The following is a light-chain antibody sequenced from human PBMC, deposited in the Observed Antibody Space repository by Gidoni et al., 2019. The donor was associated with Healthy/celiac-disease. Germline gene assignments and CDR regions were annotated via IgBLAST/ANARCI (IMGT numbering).Light chain of an antibody. Sequence: QSALTQPASVSGSPGQSITISCTGTSSDVGGYNYFSWYQQHPGKAPKLMIYEVSNRPSGVSNRFSGSKSGNTASLTISGLQAEDEADYYCSSYTSSSVVFGGGTKLTV. CDR2: EVS. J-gene: IGLJ2*01. CDR1: SSDVGGYNY. V-gene: IGLV2-14*01. CDR3: SSYTSSSVV.